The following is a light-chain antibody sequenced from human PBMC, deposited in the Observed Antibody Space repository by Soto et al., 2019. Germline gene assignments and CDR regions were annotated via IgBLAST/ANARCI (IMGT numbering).Light chain of an antibody. CDR3: CSYAGSSTFG. V-gene: IGLV2-23*03. Sequence: QSALTQPASVSGSPGQSITISCTGTSSDVGGYNLVSWYQQHPGKAPKLMIYEGSKRPSGVSNRFSGSKSGNTASLTISGLQAEDEADYYCCSYAGSSTFGFGTGTKVTVL. J-gene: IGLJ1*01. CDR2: EGS. CDR1: SSDVGGYNL.